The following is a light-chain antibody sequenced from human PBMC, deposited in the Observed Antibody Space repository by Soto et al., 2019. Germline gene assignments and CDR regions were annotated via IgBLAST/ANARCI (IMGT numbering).Light chain of an antibody. CDR3: QQRNMWPRA. CDR1: QNIDSD. CDR2: DAS. J-gene: IGKJ1*01. Sequence: EIVLTQSPATLSLSPWERATLSCRASQNIDSDLAWYQQRPGQPPRLLIYDASNRAPGIPARFGGSGSGADFTLSSSSLEPEDFAVYPCQQRNMWPRAFGQGTKVDIK. V-gene: IGKV3-11*01.